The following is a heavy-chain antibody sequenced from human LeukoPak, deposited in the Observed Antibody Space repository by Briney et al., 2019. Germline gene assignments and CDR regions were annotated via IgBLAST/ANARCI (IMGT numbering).Heavy chain of an antibody. J-gene: IGHJ4*02. CDR1: GFTFSSYA. Sequence: QPGGSLRLSCAASGFTFSSYAMSWVRQAPGKGLEWVSSISNSGGRTFYTDSVKGRFTISRDNSKITLYLQMNSLRAEDTAVYYCAKSYNGYESKPDYWDQGTLVTVSS. CDR3: AKSYNGYESKPDY. D-gene: IGHD5-12*01. V-gene: IGHV3-23*01. CDR2: ISNSGGRT.